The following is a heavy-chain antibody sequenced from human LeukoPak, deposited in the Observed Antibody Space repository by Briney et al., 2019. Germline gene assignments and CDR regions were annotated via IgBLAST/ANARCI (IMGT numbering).Heavy chain of an antibody. CDR2: ISAYNGNT. CDR1: GYTFTSYG. CDR3: ARGTYYDILTGYYSLGDY. V-gene: IGHV1-18*01. Sequence: GASVKVSCKASGYTFTSYGISWVRQAPGQGREGMGWISAYNGNTNYAQKLQGRVTMTTDTSTSTAYMELRSLRSDDAAVYYCARGTYYDILTGYYSLGDYWGQGTLVTVSS. D-gene: IGHD3-9*01. J-gene: IGHJ4*02.